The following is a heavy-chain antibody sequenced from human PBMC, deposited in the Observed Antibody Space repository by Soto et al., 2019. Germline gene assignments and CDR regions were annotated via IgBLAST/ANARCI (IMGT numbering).Heavy chain of an antibody. J-gene: IGHJ6*02. CDR3: ARDLRAAGRPGMDV. V-gene: IGHV1-69*13. CDR1: GGSFSSYA. Sequence: GASVKFSCKTSGGSFSSYAISWVRQAPGQGLEWMGGIIPIVGTGNYAQNFQGRVTITADESTSTAYMELSSLRSEDTAMYYCARDLRAAGRPGMDVWGQGTTVTVSS. CDR2: IIPIVGTG. D-gene: IGHD6-13*01.